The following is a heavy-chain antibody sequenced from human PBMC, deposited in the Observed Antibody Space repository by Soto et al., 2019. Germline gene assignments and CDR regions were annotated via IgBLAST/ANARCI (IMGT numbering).Heavy chain of an antibody. V-gene: IGHV3-74*01. CDR1: GFTFSSYW. D-gene: IGHD3-10*01. Sequence: GGSLRLSCAASGFTFSSYWMHWVRQAPGKGLEWVSRINPDGSRTTYADSVKGRFTISRDDAKNTLYFQMNILRADDTAVYFCACVRLGSYDWFDPWGQGTQVTVSS. CDR3: ACVRLGSYDWFDP. CDR2: INPDGSRT. J-gene: IGHJ5*02.